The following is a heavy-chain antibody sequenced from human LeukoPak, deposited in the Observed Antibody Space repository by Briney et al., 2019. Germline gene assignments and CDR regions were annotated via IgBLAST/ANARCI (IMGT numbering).Heavy chain of an antibody. CDR1: GGSFSGYY. V-gene: IGHV4-34*01. CDR2: INHSGST. Sequence: SETLSLTCAVYGGSFSGYYWSWIRRPPGKGLEWIGEINHSGSTNYNPSLKSRVTISVDTSKNQFSLKLSSVTAADTAVYYCARGSYCSSPTCREFYYYYGMDVWGQGTTVTVSS. J-gene: IGHJ6*02. D-gene: IGHD2-2*01. CDR3: ARGSYCSSPTCREFYYYYGMDV.